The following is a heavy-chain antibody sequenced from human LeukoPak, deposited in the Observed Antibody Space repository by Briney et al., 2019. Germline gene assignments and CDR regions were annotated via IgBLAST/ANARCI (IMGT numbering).Heavy chain of an antibody. CDR2: IKEDGSEK. CDR1: GFTFSSYW. CDR3: ARVLHYYDSSTYYTDITGYFFDY. J-gene: IGHJ4*02. D-gene: IGHD3-22*01. Sequence: GGSLRLSCAASGFTFSSYWMSWVRQAPGKGLEWVANIKEDGSEKYYVDSVKGRFTISRDKAKNSLYLQMNILRAEDTAVYYCARVLHYYDSSTYYTDITGYFFDYWGQGSLVTVSS. V-gene: IGHV3-7*01.